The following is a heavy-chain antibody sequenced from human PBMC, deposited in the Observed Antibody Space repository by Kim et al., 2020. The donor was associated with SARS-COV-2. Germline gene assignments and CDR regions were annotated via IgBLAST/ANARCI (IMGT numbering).Heavy chain of an antibody. CDR2: WYT. CDR3: ARDRGSSDY. V-gene: IGHV6-1*01. D-gene: IGHD5-12*01. J-gene: IGHJ4*02. Sequence: WYTDYALSVKSRITINPDTSKNQFSLQLNSVTPEDTAVYYCARDRGSSDYWGQGTLVTVSS.